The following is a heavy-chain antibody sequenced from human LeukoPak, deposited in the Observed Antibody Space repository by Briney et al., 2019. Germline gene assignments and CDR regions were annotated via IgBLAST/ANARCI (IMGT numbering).Heavy chain of an antibody. V-gene: IGHV3-21*01. D-gene: IGHD1-1*01. CDR2: IGSSSSSI. J-gene: IGHJ3*02. CDR3: ARQDWNPSHAFDI. Sequence: GGSLRLSCAASGFAFSDYKMKWVRQAPGKGLEWVSSIGSSSSSIYYADSVKGRFTISRDNAKKSLYLQMNSLRAEDTAVYYCARQDWNPSHAFDIWGQGTMVTVSS. CDR1: GFAFSDYK.